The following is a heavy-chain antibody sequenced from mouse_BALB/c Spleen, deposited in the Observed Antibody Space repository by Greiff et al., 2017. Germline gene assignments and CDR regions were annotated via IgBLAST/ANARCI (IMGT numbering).Heavy chain of an antibody. D-gene: IGHD1-1*01. CDR3: TRLGYYDSSYRMDY. J-gene: IGHJ4*01. V-gene: IGHV5-6-5*01. Sequence: EVQRVESGGGLVKPGGSLKLSCAASGFTLSSYAMSWVRQTPEKRLGWVASISSGGSTYYPDSVKGRFTISRDNARNILYLQMSILRSEDTAMYYYTRLGYYDSSYRMDYWGQGTSVTVSS. CDR1: GFTLSSYA. CDR2: ISSGGST.